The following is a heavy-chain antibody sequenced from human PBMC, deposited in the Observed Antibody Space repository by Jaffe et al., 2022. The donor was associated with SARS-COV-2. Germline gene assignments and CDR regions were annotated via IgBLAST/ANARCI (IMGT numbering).Heavy chain of an antibody. J-gene: IGHJ4*02. V-gene: IGHV3-15*01. Sequence: EVQLVESGGGLVKPGGSLRLSCAASGFTFSNAWMSWVRQAPGKGLEWVGRIKSKTDGGTTDYAAPVKGRFTISRDDSKNTLYLQMNSLKTEDTAVYYCTYFIGGDYDYVWGSYRPFDYWGQGTLVTVSS. CDR1: GFTFSNAW. CDR3: TYFIGGDYDYVWGSYRPFDY. CDR2: IKSKTDGGTT. D-gene: IGHD3-16*02.